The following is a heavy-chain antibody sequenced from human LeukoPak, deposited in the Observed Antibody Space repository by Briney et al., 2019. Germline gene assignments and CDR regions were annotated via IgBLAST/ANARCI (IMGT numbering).Heavy chain of an antibody. CDR1: GYTFSGYY. Sequence: ASVKVSCKASGYTFSGYYMHWVRQAPGQGLEWMGWINPNSGATNYAQKFQGRVTMTRDTSISTAYMELSRLSSDDTAVYYCARDSCSSTSCLSIDDYWGQGTLVTVSS. CDR3: ARDSCSSTSCLSIDDY. D-gene: IGHD2-2*01. J-gene: IGHJ4*02. V-gene: IGHV1-2*02. CDR2: INPNSGAT.